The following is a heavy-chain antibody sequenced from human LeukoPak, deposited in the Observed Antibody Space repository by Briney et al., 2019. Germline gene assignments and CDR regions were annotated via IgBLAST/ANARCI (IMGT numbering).Heavy chain of an antibody. D-gene: IGHD6-13*01. V-gene: IGHV4-59*08. Sequence: SETLSLTCTVSGGSISSYYWSWIRQPPGKGLEWIGYIYYSGSTNYNPSLKSRVTISVDTSKNQFSLKLSSVTAADTAVDYCARLSWLNSSSWYYFDYWGQGTLVTVSS. CDR2: IYYSGST. CDR3: ARLSWLNSSSWYYFDY. CDR1: GGSISSYY. J-gene: IGHJ4*02.